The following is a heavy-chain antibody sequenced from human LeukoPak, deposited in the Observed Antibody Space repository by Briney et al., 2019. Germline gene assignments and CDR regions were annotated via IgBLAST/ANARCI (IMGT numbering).Heavy chain of an antibody. CDR1: GFTFSSYW. CDR2: INRDGSTT. V-gene: IGHV3-74*01. J-gene: IGHJ4*02. D-gene: IGHD1-14*01. CDR3: ARDRGYNTYDN. Sequence: GGSLRLSCAASGFTFSSYWMHLVRQAPGKGLVWVSRINRDGSTTTYADSVKGRLTISGDNAKNTLYLQMNSLRAEDTAVYYCARDRGYNTYDNWGQGTLVTVSS.